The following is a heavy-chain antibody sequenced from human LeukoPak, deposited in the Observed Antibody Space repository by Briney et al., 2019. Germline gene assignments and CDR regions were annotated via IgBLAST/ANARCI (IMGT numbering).Heavy chain of an antibody. Sequence: GGSLRLSCAASGFTFSSYGMHWVRQAPAKGLEWVAVISYDGSNKYYADSVKGRFTISRDNSKNTLYLQMNSLRAEDTAVYYCAKSAVVATFGLIDYWGQGTLVTVSS. V-gene: IGHV3-30*18. CDR3: AKSAVVATFGLIDY. D-gene: IGHD2-21*01. CDR2: ISYDGSNK. J-gene: IGHJ4*02. CDR1: GFTFSSYG.